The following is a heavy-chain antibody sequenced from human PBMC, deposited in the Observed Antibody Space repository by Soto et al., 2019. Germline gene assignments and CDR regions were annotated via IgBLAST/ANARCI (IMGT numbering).Heavy chain of an antibody. V-gene: IGHV4-30-2*01. J-gene: IGHJ4*02. Sequence: KSSETLSLTCAVSGGSISSGGYSWSWIRQPPGKGLEWIGYIYHSGSTYYNPSLKSRVTISVDRSKNQFSLKLSSVTAADTAVYYCARSSSSIRRDFDYWGQGTLVTVS. D-gene: IGHD6-6*01. CDR1: GGSISSGGYS. CDR3: ARSSSSIRRDFDY. CDR2: IYHSGST.